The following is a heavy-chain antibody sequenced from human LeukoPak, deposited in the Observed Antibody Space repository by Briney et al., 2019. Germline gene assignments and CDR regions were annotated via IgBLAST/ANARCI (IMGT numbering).Heavy chain of an antibody. CDR3: AKGGQSGSYPGGFDY. J-gene: IGHJ4*02. Sequence: GGSLRLSCTGFIFSNYAVSWVRQAPGKGLEWVSAISGSGGSTYYADSVKGRFTISRDNSKNTLYLQMNSLRAEDTAVYYCAKGGQSGSYPGGFDYWGQGTLVTVSS. D-gene: IGHD1-26*01. CDR1: GFIFSNYA. V-gene: IGHV3-23*01. CDR2: ISGSGGST.